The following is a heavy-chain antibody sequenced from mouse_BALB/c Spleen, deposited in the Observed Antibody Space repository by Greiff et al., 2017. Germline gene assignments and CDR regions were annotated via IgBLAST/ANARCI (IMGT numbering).Heavy chain of an antibody. D-gene: IGHD1-1*01. CDR3: ARRGSSSYAMDY. J-gene: IGHJ4*01. Sequence: EVQLVESGPSLVKPSQTLSLTCSVTGDSITSGYWNWIRKFPGNKLEYMGYISYSGSTYYNPSLKSRISITRDTSKNQYYLQLNSVTTEDTATYYCARRGSSSYAMDYWGQGTSVTVSS. CDR1: GDSITSGY. V-gene: IGHV3-8*02. CDR2: ISYSGST.